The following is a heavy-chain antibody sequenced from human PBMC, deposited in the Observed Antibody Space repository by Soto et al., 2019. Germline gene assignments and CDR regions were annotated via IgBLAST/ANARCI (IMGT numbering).Heavy chain of an antibody. CDR3: ARGPRPYFDNSGYYYQGFDV. CDR1: GGSFRGYY. V-gene: IGHV4-34*01. D-gene: IGHD3-22*01. J-gene: IGHJ3*01. Sequence: SETLSLTCAVYGGSFRGYYWSWIRQPPGKGPEWLGDISHSGSTNYNPSLKSRVSISVDTSKNQFSLNLSSVTAADTAVYYCARGPRPYFDNSGYYYQGFDVWGRGTMVTVSS. CDR2: ISHSGST.